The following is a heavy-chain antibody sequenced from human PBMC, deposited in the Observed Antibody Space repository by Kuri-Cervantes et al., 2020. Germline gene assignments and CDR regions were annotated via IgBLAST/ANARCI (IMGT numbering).Heavy chain of an antibody. CDR3: ARGVQLQMGTWFDP. V-gene: IGHV3-64*04. CDR1: RFIFNKCA. D-gene: IGHD2-2*01. Sequence: LSLTCAASRFIFNKCAMYWVRQAPGKGLEYVSGISNYGGRTHHANSVKGRFAITRDTSKNTLYLQMNSLRAEDTAVYYCARGVQLQMGTWFDPWGQGTLVTVSS. J-gene: IGHJ5*02. CDR2: ISNYGGRT.